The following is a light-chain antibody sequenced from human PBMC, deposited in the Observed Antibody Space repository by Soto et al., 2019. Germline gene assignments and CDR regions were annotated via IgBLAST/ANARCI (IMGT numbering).Light chain of an antibody. CDR2: NNN. CDR1: SSNIGSNT. J-gene: IGLJ1*01. CDR3: EAWDDSLNGFV. V-gene: IGLV1-44*01. Sequence: QSVLTQPPSASGTPGQRVTISCSGSSSNIGSNTVNWYQQLPGTAPKLLIYNNNQRPSGVPDRFSGSKSGTSASLAISGLQSEDEADYYCEAWDDSLNGFVFGTGTKVTVL.